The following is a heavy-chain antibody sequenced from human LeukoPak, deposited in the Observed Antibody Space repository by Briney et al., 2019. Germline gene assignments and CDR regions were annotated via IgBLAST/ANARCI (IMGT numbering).Heavy chain of an antibody. V-gene: IGHV3-48*03. Sequence: GGSLRLSCAASGFTFSSYEMNWVRQAPGKGLEWVSYISSGSTIYYADSVKGRFTISRDNAKNSLYLQMNSLRAEDTAVYYCARGPYGSGSYYVSSLGYWGQGTLVTVSS. CDR1: GFTFSSYE. J-gene: IGHJ4*02. CDR3: ARGPYGSGSYYVSSLGY. D-gene: IGHD3-10*01. CDR2: ISSGSTI.